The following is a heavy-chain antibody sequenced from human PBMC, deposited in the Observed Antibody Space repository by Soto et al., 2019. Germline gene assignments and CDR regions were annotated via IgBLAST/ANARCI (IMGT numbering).Heavy chain of an antibody. D-gene: IGHD6-6*01. V-gene: IGHV4-34*01. CDR1: GGSFSGYY. CDR3: ARGRAARPRNNYYYYYMDV. CDR2: INHSGST. Sequence: PSETLSLTCAVYGGSFSGYYWSWIRQPPGKGLEWIGEINHSGSTNYNPSLKSRVTISVDTSKNQFSLKLSSVTAADTAVYYCARGRAARPRNNYYYYYMDVWGKGTTVTVSS. J-gene: IGHJ6*03.